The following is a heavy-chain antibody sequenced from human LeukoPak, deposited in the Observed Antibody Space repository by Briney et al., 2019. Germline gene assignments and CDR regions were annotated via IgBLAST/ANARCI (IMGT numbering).Heavy chain of an antibody. J-gene: IGHJ4*02. CDR3: ARQIKDSYGRHRRIYFDY. CDR1: GYSISSGYY. Sequence: SETLSLTCTVSGYSISSGYYWGWIRQPPGKGLEWIGEINHSGSTNYNPSLKSRVTISVDTSKNQFSLKLSSMTAADTAVYYCARQIKDSYGRHRRIYFDYWGQGTLVTVSS. CDR2: INHSGST. D-gene: IGHD5-18*01. V-gene: IGHV4-38-2*02.